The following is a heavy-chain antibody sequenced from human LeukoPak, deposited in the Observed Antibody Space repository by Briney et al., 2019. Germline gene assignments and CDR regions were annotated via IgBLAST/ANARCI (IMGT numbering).Heavy chain of an antibody. J-gene: IGHJ6*02. V-gene: IGHV4-61*02. CDR1: GGSISSGSYY. Sequence: PSQTLSLTCTVSGGSISSGSYYWSWIRQPAGKGPEWIGRINTSGSTNYNPSLKSRVTISVDTSKNQFSLKLSSVTAADTAVYYCASIQSYYFGLDVWGQGTTVTVSS. CDR3: ASIQSYYFGLDV. CDR2: INTSGST. D-gene: IGHD4-11*01.